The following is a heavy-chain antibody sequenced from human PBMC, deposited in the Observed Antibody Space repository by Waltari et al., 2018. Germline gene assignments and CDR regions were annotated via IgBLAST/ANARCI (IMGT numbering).Heavy chain of an antibody. J-gene: IGHJ4*02. V-gene: IGHV3-33*01. CDR1: GFTLSSYG. CDR2: ILYDGTNT. Sequence: QVHLVESGGGVVQPGRSLRLSCAASGFTLSSYGIHWVRQAPGKGLEWVAVILYDGTNTYYGDSVKGRFTISRDNSKNTVFLQMNSLRVEDTAVYYCARGVVVAPPDYWGQGTLVTVSS. D-gene: IGHD2-15*01. CDR3: ARGVVVAPPDY.